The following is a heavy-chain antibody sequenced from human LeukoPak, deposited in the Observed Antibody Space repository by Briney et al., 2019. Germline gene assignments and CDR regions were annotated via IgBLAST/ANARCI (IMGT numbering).Heavy chain of an antibody. CDR2: INHSGST. J-gene: IGHJ4*02. CDR1: GGSFSGYY. D-gene: IGHD1-26*01. V-gene: IGHV4-34*01. CDR3: AGESIVGADDIDY. Sequence: SETLSLTCAVYGGSFSGYYWSWIRQPPGKGLEWIGEINHSGSTNYNPSLKSRVTISVDTSKNQFSLKLSSVTAADTAVYYCAGESIVGADDIDYWGQGTLVTVSS.